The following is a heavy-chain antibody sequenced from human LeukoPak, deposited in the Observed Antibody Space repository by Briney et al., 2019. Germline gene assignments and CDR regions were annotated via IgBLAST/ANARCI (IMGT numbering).Heavy chain of an antibody. CDR3: ARDGGIRVY. D-gene: IGHD1-26*01. V-gene: IGHV1-18*01. J-gene: IGHJ4*02. Sequence: ASPKVSCKPSGYTLTSYGISWVRQAPGQGLGWMGWISAYHGNTNYAQKLQGRVTMTTHTSTSTAYMELRSLRSDDTAVYYCARDGGIRVYCGQGTLVTVSS. CDR1: GYTLTSYG. CDR2: ISAYHGNT.